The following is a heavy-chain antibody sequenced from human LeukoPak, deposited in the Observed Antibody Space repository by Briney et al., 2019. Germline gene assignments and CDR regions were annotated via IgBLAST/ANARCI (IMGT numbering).Heavy chain of an antibody. CDR2: ISSSSATI. V-gene: IGHV3-48*04. CDR3: ARGRDLFDS. J-gene: IGHJ4*02. CDR1: GFTFNTYS. Sequence: GGSLRLSCVASGFTFNTYSMNWFRQAPGKGLEWISYISSSSATIYYADSVKGRFTISRDNAKNSLYLQMNSLRAEDTAVYYCARGRDLFDSWGQGTLVIVSS.